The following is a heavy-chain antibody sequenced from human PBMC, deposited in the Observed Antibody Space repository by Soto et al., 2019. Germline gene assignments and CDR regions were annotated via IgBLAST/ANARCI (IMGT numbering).Heavy chain of an antibody. CDR1: GFTFSRYG. CDR3: ARDDDYEANAFDY. J-gene: IGHJ4*02. CDR2: IWNDGIRK. Sequence: PGGSLRLSCTASGFTFSRYGMHWVRQAPGKGLEWVALIWNDGIRKVYVDSVKGRFTISRDNSKNTLDLQMNSLRAEDTAVYYCARDDDYEANAFDYWGPGTLVTGS. V-gene: IGHV3-33*01. D-gene: IGHD3-22*01.